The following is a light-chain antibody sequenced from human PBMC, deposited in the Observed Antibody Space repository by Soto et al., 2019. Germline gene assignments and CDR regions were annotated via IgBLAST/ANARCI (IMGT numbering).Light chain of an antibody. CDR1: QGIRSA. CDR2: AAS. J-gene: IGKJ1*01. CDR3: QQSYSTSWT. V-gene: IGKV1-39*01. Sequence: IQVTQSPSSLSASVGDRVTITCRTSQGIRSALGWYQQKPGKVPKLLIYAASTLQSGVPSRFSGSGSGTDFTLTISSLQPEDFATYYCQQSYSTSWTFGQGTKVDIK.